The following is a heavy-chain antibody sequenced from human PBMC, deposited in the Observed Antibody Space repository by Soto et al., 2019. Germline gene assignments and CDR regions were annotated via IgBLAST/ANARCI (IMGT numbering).Heavy chain of an antibody. CDR2: ISAYNGNT. Sequence: ASVKVSCKASGYTFTSYGISWVRQAPGQELEWMGWISAYNGNTNYAQKLQGRVTMTTDTSTSTAYMELRSLRSDDTAVYYCARSPITMIVVVIDAFDIWGQGTMVTVSS. CDR3: ARSPITMIVVVIDAFDI. CDR1: GYTFTSYG. J-gene: IGHJ3*02. V-gene: IGHV1-18*01. D-gene: IGHD3-22*01.